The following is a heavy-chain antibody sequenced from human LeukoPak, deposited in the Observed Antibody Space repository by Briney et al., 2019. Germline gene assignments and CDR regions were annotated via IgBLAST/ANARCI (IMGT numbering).Heavy chain of an antibody. D-gene: IGHD1-26*01. CDR2: ISGSGGDI. Sequence: GGSLRLSCAASGFTFSNYYMSWIRQTPGKGREWLSYISGSGGDIQYADSVKGRFTISRDNAKNSLYLQMNSLRAEDTAMYYCARDIRAVGVTLYFDYWGQGILVTVIS. V-gene: IGHV3-11*01. J-gene: IGHJ4*02. CDR3: ARDIRAVGVTLYFDY. CDR1: GFTFSNYY.